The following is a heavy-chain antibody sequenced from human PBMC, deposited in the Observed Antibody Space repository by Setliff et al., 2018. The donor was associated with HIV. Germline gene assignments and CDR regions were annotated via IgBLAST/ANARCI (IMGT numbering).Heavy chain of an antibody. J-gene: IGHJ4*02. D-gene: IGHD3-16*01. CDR1: GLIFSSYE. V-gene: IGHV3-NL1*01. Sequence: GGSLRLSCAASGLIFSSYEMNWVRQAPGKGLEWISFIGGHGSIIHYADSVKGRFTISRDNSKNTLFLQMNSLRPEDTAIYYCAKDKSYHDYIWGSSVLAYWGQGTLVTVSS. CDR2: IGGHGSII. CDR3: AKDKSYHDYIWGSSVLAY.